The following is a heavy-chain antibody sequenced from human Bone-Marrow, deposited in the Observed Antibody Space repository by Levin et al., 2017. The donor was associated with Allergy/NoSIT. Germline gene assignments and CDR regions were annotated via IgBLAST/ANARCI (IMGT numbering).Heavy chain of an antibody. CDR3: ARSNYGDYDVDAFDI. J-gene: IGHJ3*02. D-gene: IGHD4-17*01. CDR1: GDSIRSYY. CDR2: MSYSGST. V-gene: IGHV4-59*01. Sequence: SQTLSLTCTVSGDSIRSYYWSWIRQPPGKGLEWIGHMSYSGSTNYNPSLKSRVTMAVDTSKNRFSLNLSSVTAADTAVYYCARSNYGDYDVDAFDIWGQGTMVTVSS.